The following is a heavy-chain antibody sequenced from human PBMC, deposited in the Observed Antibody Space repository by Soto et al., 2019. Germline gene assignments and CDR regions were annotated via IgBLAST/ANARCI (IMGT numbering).Heavy chain of an antibody. CDR1: GGSISSGGYY. J-gene: IGHJ4*02. CDR3: XRELDDSSGSPVGYFDY. V-gene: IGHV4-31*03. CDR2: IYYSGST. Sequence: SETLSLTCTVSGGSISSGGYYWSWIRQHPGKGLEWIGYIYYSGSTYYDPSLKSRVTISVDTSKNQFSLKLSSVTAADTAVYYCXRELDDSSGSPVGYFDYWGQGTLVTVSS. D-gene: IGHD3-22*01.